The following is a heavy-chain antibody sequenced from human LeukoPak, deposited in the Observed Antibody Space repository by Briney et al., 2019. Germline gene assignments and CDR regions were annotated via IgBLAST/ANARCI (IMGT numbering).Heavy chain of an antibody. CDR3: ARDRYVWGTGTLDY. D-gene: IGHD3-16*01. CDR2: INHSGST. Sequence: SETLSLTCAVYGGSFSGYYWSWIRQPPGKGLEWIGEINHSGSTNYNPSLKSRVTISVDTSKNQFSLKLSSVTAADTAVYYCARDRYVWGTGTLDYWGQGTLVTVS. CDR1: GGSFSGYY. V-gene: IGHV4-34*01. J-gene: IGHJ4*02.